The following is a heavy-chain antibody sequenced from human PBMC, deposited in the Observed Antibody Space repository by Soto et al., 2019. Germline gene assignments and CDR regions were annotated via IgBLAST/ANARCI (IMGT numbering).Heavy chain of an antibody. D-gene: IGHD2-15*01. CDR2: INAGNGNT. J-gene: IGHJ3*02. Sequence: ASVKVSCKASGYTFTSYAMHWVRQAPGQRLEWMGWINAGNGNTKYSQKFQGRVTITRDTSASTAYMELSSLRSEDTAVYYCARYIVVVVAATDHDAFDIWGQGTMVTVSS. CDR3: ARYIVVVVAATDHDAFDI. CDR1: GYTFTSYA. V-gene: IGHV1-3*01.